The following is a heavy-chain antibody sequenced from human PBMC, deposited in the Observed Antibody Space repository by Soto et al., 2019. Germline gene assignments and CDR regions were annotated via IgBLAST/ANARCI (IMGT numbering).Heavy chain of an antibody. CDR1: GGSFSGYY. CDR3: ARESLRCLEWLQRGNWFDP. D-gene: IGHD3-3*01. J-gene: IGHJ5*02. Sequence: SETLSLTCAVYGGSFSGYYWSWIRQPPGKGLEWIGEINHSGSTNYNPSLKSRVTISVDTSKNQFSLKLSSVTAADTAVYYCARESLRCLEWLQRGNWFDPWGQGTLVTVSS. CDR2: INHSGST. V-gene: IGHV4-34*01.